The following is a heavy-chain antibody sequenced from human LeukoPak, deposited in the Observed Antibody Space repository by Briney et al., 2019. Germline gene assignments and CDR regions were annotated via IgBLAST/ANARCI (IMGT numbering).Heavy chain of an antibody. J-gene: IGHJ4*02. CDR3: AREFYVSSGDVGY. D-gene: IGHD2/OR15-2a*01. CDR1: GFTFSSYW. V-gene: IGHV3-7*01. Sequence: GGSLRLSCAASGFTFSSYWMSWVRQAPGKGLEWVANIKQDGSAKSYVDSVKGRFTISRDNAKNTLYLQMNSLRAEDTAVYYCAREFYVSSGDVGYWGQGTLVTVSS. CDR2: IKQDGSAK.